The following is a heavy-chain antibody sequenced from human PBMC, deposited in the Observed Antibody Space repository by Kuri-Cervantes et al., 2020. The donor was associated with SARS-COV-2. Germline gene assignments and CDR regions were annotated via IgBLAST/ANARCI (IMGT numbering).Heavy chain of an antibody. CDR1: GGSISSSDYY. V-gene: IGHV4-39*01. Sequence: SETLSLTCTVSGGSISSSDYYWDWIRQPPGKGLEWIGSIYYSGSTYNNPSLKSRVTISADTYKNQFSLKLSSVTAADTAVYYCARVIAAAGREGYWGQGTMVTVSS. CDR2: IYYSGST. CDR3: ARVIAAAGREGY. D-gene: IGHD6-13*01. J-gene: IGHJ4*02.